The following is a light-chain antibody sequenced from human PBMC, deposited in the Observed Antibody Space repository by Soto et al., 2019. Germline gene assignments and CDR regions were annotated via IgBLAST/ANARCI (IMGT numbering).Light chain of an antibody. CDR1: QSVSSY. J-gene: IGKJ4*01. CDR3: QQRSNWPPVT. Sequence: EIVLTQSPATLSLSPGERATLSCRASQSVSSYLAWYQQKPGQAPRLLIYDASNRATGIPARFSGRGSGTDFTLTLSSLEPEDFAIYYCQQRSNWPPVTCGGGTKVELK. V-gene: IGKV3-11*01. CDR2: DAS.